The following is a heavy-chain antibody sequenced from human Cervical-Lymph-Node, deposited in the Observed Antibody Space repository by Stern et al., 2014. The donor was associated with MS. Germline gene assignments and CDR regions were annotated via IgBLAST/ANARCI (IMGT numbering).Heavy chain of an antibody. V-gene: IGHV1-69*06. Sequence: QEQLVQSGAEVKKPGSSVKVSCKDSGGTFSTYAFNWVRQAPGQRLEWMGSIIPIFGNANPAQKFKGRVTITADKSTNTVYMELNSLKSEDTAVYYCARGPGASLAPAAPPYYFDYWGQGTLVTVSS. CDR3: ARGPGASLAPAAPPYYFDY. CDR2: IIPIFGNA. CDR1: GGTFSTYA. J-gene: IGHJ4*02. D-gene: IGHD2-2*01.